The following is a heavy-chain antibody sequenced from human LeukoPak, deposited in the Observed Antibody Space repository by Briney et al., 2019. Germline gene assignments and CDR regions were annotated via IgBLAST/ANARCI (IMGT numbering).Heavy chain of an antibody. CDR3: AKARGYFGSSAYRYFVY. V-gene: IGHV3-23*01. D-gene: IGHD3-22*01. Sequence: GGSLRLSCAPSGFTFNIYAMSWVRQAPGEGLEWGLAICGGGTSTYYAGTVKGRFTISSRNSKNTLYLQMNSLRAEYTAVYYCAKARGYFGSSAYRYFVYWGQGTLVTVSS. J-gene: IGHJ4*02. CDR2: ICGGGTST. CDR1: GFTFNIYA.